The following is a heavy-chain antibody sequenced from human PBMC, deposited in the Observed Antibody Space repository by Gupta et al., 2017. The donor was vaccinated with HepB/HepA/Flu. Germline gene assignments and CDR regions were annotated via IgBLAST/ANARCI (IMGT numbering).Heavy chain of an antibody. CDR1: GGTVSSYA. D-gene: IGHD3-22*01. V-gene: IGHV1-69*09. Sequence: QVQLVQCGAEVKKPGSSVKVYCKACGGTVSSYAISWVRQDHGQGLEWLGRIIPLLGIANYAQKFQGRVTITADTSTSTAYMELSSLRSEDTAVYSSARDYWHDSSGSYPWGQGTLVTVSS. J-gene: IGHJ5*02. CDR2: IIPLLGIA. CDR3: ARDYWHDSSGSYP.